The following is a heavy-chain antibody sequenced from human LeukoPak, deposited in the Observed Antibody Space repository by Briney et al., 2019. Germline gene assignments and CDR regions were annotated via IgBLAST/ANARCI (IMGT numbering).Heavy chain of an antibody. J-gene: IGHJ6*02. CDR1: GFTFGGYA. V-gene: IGHV3-23*01. CDR2: ISGGSDDS. CDR3: GRTIAQYSNSWLYYFYGLDV. Sequence: GGSLRLSCTASGFTFGGYAMTWVRQAPGKGLEWVSSISGGSDDSYYADSVKGRFTLSRDNSRSTLYLQMNSLRADDTAVYYCGRTIAQYSNSWLYYFYGLDVWGQGTTVTVSS. D-gene: IGHD6-13*01.